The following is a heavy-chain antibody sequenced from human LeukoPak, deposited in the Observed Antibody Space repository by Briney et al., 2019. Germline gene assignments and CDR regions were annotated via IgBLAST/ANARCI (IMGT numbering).Heavy chain of an antibody. CDR2: IWYDGSNK. J-gene: IGHJ4*02. CDR1: GFTFSSYV. D-gene: IGHD5-12*01. V-gene: IGHV3-33*01. CDR3: ARGGKGDIVATTNPYPIGY. Sequence: PGRSLRLSCAASGFTFSSYVMHWVRQAPGKGLEWVAVIWYDGSNKYYADSVKGRFTISRDNSKNTLYLQMNSLRAEDTAVYYCARGGKGDIVATTNPYPIGYWGQGTLVTVSS.